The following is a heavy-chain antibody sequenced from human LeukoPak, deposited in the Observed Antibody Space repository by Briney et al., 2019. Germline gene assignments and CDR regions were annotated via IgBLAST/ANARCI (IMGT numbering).Heavy chain of an antibody. Sequence: PSETLSLTCTVSGGSISSSSYYWGWIRQPPGKGREWIGSIYYSGSTYYNPSLKSRVTISVDTSKNQFSLKLSSVTAADTAVYYRARAGIRRYRYSSSSSYFDYWGQGTLVTVSS. CDR1: GGSISSSSYY. CDR2: IYYSGST. V-gene: IGHV4-39*07. CDR3: ARAGIRRYRYSSSSSYFDY. J-gene: IGHJ4*02. D-gene: IGHD6-6*01.